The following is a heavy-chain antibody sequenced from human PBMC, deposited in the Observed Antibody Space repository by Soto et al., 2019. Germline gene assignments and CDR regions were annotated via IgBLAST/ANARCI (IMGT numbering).Heavy chain of an antibody. D-gene: IGHD3-10*01. V-gene: IGHV1-2*04. CDR1: GYTFTGYY. Sequence: QVQLVQSGAEVKKPGASVKVSCKASGYTFTGYYMHWVRQAPGQGLEWMGWINPNSGGTNYAQKFQGWVTMTRDTSISTAYMELSRLRSDDTAVYYCARDGSDYYGSGSYYINFDYWGQGTLVTVSS. CDR3: ARDGSDYYGSGSYYINFDY. J-gene: IGHJ4*02. CDR2: INPNSGGT.